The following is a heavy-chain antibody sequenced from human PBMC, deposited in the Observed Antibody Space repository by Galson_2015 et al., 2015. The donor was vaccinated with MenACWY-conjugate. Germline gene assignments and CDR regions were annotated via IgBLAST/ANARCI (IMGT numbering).Heavy chain of an antibody. CDR2: ISGSGGST. V-gene: IGHV3-23*01. Sequence: CLRLSCAASGFTFSSYAMSWVRQAPGKGLEWVSAISGSGGSTYYADSVKGRFTISRDNSKNTLYLQMNSLRAEDTAVYYCAKDEGDYYDSSGYWGGVFGYWGQGTLVTVSS. CDR1: GFTFSSYA. J-gene: IGHJ4*02. D-gene: IGHD3-22*01. CDR3: AKDEGDYYDSSGYWGGVFGY.